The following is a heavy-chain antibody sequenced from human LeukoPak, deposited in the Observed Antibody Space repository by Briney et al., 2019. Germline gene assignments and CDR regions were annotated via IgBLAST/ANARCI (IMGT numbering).Heavy chain of an antibody. CDR2: ISTYNGNT. D-gene: IGHD1-14*01. CDR1: GYTFTNYG. V-gene: IGHV1-18*01. J-gene: IGHJ3*02. CDR3: ARGGNLHRDAFDI. Sequence: ASVKVSCKASGYTFTNYGITWVRQAPGRGLQCMGGISTYNGNTHYAQRFQGRVTMTTDTSTSTVYMELRSLRSDDTAVYYCARGGNLHRDAFDIWGQGTMVTVSS.